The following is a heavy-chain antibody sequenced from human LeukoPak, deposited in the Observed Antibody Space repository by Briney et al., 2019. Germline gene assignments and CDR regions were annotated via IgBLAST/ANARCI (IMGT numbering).Heavy chain of an antibody. CDR3: AREGEYYSESGSLVDASDV. CDR2: IAPISGTP. J-gene: IGHJ3*01. CDR1: GYTFTSYY. V-gene: IGHV1-46*01. Sequence: GASVKVSCKASGYTFTSYYMHWVRQARGQGLEWMGGIAPISGTPMYAQRFQGRVTITADKSTNTAYMEMSSLTSEDTAVYYCAREGEYYSESGSLVDASDVWGQGTMVTVTA. D-gene: IGHD3-10*01.